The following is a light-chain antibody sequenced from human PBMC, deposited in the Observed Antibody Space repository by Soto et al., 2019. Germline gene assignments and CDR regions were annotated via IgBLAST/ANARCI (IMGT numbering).Light chain of an antibody. J-gene: IGLJ1*01. CDR3: CSYSGSYTYV. CDR2: DVS. CDR1: SXDVGGYNY. V-gene: IGLV2-11*01. Sequence: QSALTQPRSVSGSPGQSVTISCTGTSXDVGGYNYVSWYQQHPGKAPKLMIYDVSKRPSGVPDRFSGSKSGNTASLTISGLQAEDEVDYYCCSYSGSYTYVFGTGTKVTV.